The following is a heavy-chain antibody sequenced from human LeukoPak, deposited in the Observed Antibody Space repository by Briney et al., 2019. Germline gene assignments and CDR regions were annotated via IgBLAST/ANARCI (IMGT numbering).Heavy chain of an antibody. CDR3: AHMNYDSWSGYPEGGDY. CDR1: GFSLSTSGVG. J-gene: IGHJ4*02. V-gene: IGHV2-5*01. D-gene: IGHD3-3*01. CDR2: IYWNDDK. Sequence: SGPTLVKPTQTLTLTCTFSGFSLSTSGVGVGWIRQPPGKALEWLALIYWNDDKRYSPSLKSRLTITKDTSKNQVVLTMTNMDPVDTATYYCAHMNYDSWSGYPEGGDYWGQGTLVTVSS.